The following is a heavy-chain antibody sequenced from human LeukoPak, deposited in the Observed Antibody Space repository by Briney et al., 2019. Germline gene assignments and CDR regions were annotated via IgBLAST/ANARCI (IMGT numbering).Heavy chain of an antibody. CDR3: ARDHGIHHSNWNYYDY. CDR1: GFTFSSYA. V-gene: IGHV3-30-3*01. CDR2: ISYDGSNK. Sequence: PGGSLRLSCAASGFTFSSYAMHWVRQAPGKGLEWVAVISYDGSNKYYADSVKGRFTISRDNSKNTLYLQMNSLRAEDTAVYYCARDHGIHHSNWNYYDYWGQGTLVTVSS. D-gene: IGHD1-20*01. J-gene: IGHJ4*02.